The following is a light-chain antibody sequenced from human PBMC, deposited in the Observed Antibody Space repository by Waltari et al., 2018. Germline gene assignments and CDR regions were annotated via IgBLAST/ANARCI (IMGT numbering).Light chain of an antibody. V-gene: IGKV4-1*01. CDR3: QQYYSTPPS. CDR2: WAS. J-gene: IGKJ4*01. Sequence: DIVMTPSPAPLAVSPGEAAPHNCKASPSVLYSTNNNNYLAWYQQKPGQPPKLLIYWASTRESGVPDRFSGSGSGTDFTLTISSLQAEDVAVYYCQQYYSTPPSFGGGTKVEIK. CDR1: PSVLYSTNNNNY.